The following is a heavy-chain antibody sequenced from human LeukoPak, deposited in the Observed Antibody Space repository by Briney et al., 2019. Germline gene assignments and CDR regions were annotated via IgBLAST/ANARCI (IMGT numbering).Heavy chain of an antibody. CDR1: GGSISSSSYY. Sequence: SETLSLTCTVSGGSISSSSYYWGWIRQPPGKGLEWIGSIYYSGSTYYNPSLKSRVTISVDTSKNQFSLKLSSVTAADTAVYYCARHPVGATSHFDYWGQGTLVTVSS. D-gene: IGHD1-26*01. CDR2: IYYSGST. CDR3: ARHPVGATSHFDY. V-gene: IGHV4-39*01. J-gene: IGHJ4*02.